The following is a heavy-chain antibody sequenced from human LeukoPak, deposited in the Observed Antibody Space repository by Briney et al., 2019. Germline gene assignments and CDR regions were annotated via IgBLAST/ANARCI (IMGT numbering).Heavy chain of an antibody. V-gene: IGHV4-59*12. Sequence: KSSETLSLTCTESGDSIRSYYWSWIRQPPGKGLEWIGNIHYSGSTKYNSSLKSRVTISVDTSNNQFSLRVTSLTAADTAVYYCARLGALHDAFDVWGQGTLVTVSS. J-gene: IGHJ3*01. CDR1: GDSIRSYY. D-gene: IGHD3-16*01. CDR2: IHYSGST. CDR3: ARLGALHDAFDV.